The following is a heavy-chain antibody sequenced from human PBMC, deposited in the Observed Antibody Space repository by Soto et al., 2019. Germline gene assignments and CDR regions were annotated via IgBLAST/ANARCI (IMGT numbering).Heavy chain of an antibody. CDR1: GFTFSSYD. D-gene: IGHD2-15*01. Sequence: GGSLRLSCAASGFTFSSYDMHWVRRAPGKGLEWVAVISYDGSNKYYADSVKGRFTISRDNSKNTLYLQMNSLRAEDTAVYYCVLGYCSGGSCFSPLPMNHWGQGTTVTVSS. J-gene: IGHJ6*02. CDR3: VLGYCSGGSCFSPLPMNH. CDR2: ISYDGSNK. V-gene: IGHV3-30*03.